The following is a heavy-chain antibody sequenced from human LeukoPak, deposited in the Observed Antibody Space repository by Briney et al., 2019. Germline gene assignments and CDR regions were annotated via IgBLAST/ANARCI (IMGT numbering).Heavy chain of an antibody. CDR1: GFSFSTYA. CDR2: IWSDASNQ. V-gene: IGHV3-33*01. Sequence: PGGSLRLSCAASGFSFSTYAMHWVRQAPGKGLDWVAMIWSDASNQYYADSVKGRFTISRDNSKNTLYLQLNSLRAEDTAVYYCATERDSSCTFDSWGQGTLVTVSS. D-gene: IGHD6-13*01. J-gene: IGHJ4*02. CDR3: ATERDSSCTFDS.